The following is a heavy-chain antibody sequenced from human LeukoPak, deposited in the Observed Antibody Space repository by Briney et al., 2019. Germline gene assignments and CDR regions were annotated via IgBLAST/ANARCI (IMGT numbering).Heavy chain of an antibody. Sequence: GGSLRLSCAASGFTFSSYAMSWVRQAPGKGLEWVSAISGSCSSTYYADSVKGRFTISRDNSKSTLYLQMNSLRAEDTAVYYCAKAYHDSGCLIDYWGQGTLVTVSS. D-gene: IGHD6-19*01. CDR1: GFTFSSYA. V-gene: IGHV3-23*01. CDR2: ISGSCSST. J-gene: IGHJ4*02. CDR3: AKAYHDSGCLIDY.